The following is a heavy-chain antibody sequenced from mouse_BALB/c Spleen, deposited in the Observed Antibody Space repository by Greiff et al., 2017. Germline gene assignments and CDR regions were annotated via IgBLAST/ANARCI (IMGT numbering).Heavy chain of an antibody. Sequence: EVMLVESGGGLVKPGGSLKLSCAASGFTFSSYTMSWVRQTPEKRLEWVATISSGGSYTYYPDSVKGRFTISRDNAKNTLYLQMSSLKSEDTAMYYCTRAYDYPYYYAMDYWGQGTSVTVSS. CDR2: ISSGGSYT. V-gene: IGHV5-6-4*01. D-gene: IGHD2-4*01. CDR1: GFTFSSYT. J-gene: IGHJ4*01. CDR3: TRAYDYPYYYAMDY.